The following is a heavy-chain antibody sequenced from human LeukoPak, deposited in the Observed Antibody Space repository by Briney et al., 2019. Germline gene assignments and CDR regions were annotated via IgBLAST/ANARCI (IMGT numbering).Heavy chain of an antibody. J-gene: IGHJ6*02. V-gene: IGHV3-74*01. CDR1: GFTLSSYS. Sequence: GGSLRLSCAASGFTLSSYSLNWVRQAPGKGLVWVSRIKSDGSTTNYADSVKGRFAISRDNAKNTLYLQMNSLRAEDTAVYYCARVGGLSTSSGYYYGMDVWGQGTTVTVSS. CDR2: IKSDGSTT. D-gene: IGHD6-6*01. CDR3: ARVGGLSTSSGYYYGMDV.